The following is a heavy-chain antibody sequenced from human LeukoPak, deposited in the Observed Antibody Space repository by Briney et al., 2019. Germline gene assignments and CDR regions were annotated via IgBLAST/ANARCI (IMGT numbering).Heavy chain of an antibody. J-gene: IGHJ6*04. Sequence: GASVKVSCKASGYTFTSYGISWVRQAPGQGLEWMGWISAYNGNTNYAQKLQGRVTMITDTSTSTAYMELRSLRSDDTAVYYCAREGYCSGGSCYSDGYYYYGMDVWGKGPRSPSPQ. CDR1: GYTFTSYG. CDR2: ISAYNGNT. V-gene: IGHV1-18*04. D-gene: IGHD2-15*01. CDR3: AREGYCSGGSCYSDGYYYYGMDV.